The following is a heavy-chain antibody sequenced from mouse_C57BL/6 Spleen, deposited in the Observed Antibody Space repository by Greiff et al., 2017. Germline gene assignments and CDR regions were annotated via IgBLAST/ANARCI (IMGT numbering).Heavy chain of an antibody. CDR2: IHPNSGST. D-gene: IGHD1-1*01. CDR3: ARGAGSSYGYFDY. Sequence: QVQLQQPGAELVKPGASVKLSCKASGYTFTSYWMHWVKQRPGQGLEWIGMIHPNSGSTNYNEKFKSKATLTVDKSSSTAYMQLSSLTSEDSAVYYCARGAGSSYGYFDYWGQGTTLTVSS. V-gene: IGHV1-64*01. CDR1: GYTFTSYW. J-gene: IGHJ2*01.